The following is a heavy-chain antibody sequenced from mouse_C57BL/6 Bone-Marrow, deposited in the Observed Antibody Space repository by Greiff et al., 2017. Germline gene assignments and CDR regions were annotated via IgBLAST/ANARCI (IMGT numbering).Heavy chain of an antibody. J-gene: IGHJ3*01. CDR3: GRYDCGFFDY. V-gene: IGHV5-15*01. D-gene: IGHD2-4*01. CDR2: ISNLAYSI. Sequence: EVKLMESGGGLVQPGWSLKLSCAASGFTFSDYEMAWVRQAPRKRPEWVAFISNLAYSIYYADTVTGRFTISGEKATNTLYLEMSSLRADDTAMYYCGRYDCGFFDYWGQGTLVTVSA. CDR1: GFTFSDYE.